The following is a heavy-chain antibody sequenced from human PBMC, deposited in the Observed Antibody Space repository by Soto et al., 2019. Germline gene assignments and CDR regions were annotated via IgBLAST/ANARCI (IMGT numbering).Heavy chain of an antibody. CDR2: MNPNSGNT. D-gene: IGHD3-3*01. CDR1: GYTFTSYD. CDR3: ARGHLVLRFLEWLP. J-gene: IGHJ5*02. Sequence: KKRAASVKVSCKASGYTFTSYDINWVRQATGQGLEWMGWMNPNSGNTGYAQKFQGRVTMTRNTSISTAYMELSSLRSEDTAVYYCARGHLVLRFLEWLPWGQGTLVTVSS. V-gene: IGHV1-8*01.